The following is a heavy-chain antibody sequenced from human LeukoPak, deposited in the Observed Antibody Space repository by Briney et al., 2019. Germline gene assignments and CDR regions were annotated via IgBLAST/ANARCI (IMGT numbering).Heavy chain of an antibody. CDR2: ISSNGDST. CDR3: AREYYYEELDY. D-gene: IGHD3-22*01. V-gene: IGHV3-64*01. J-gene: IGHJ4*02. Sequence: PGGSLRLSCAASGFTFSSYAMSWVRQAPGKGLEYVSGISSNGDSTYYANSVKGRFTISRDNSKNTLYLQMGSLRAEDMAVYYCAREYYYEELDYWGQGTLVTVSS. CDR1: GFTFSSYA.